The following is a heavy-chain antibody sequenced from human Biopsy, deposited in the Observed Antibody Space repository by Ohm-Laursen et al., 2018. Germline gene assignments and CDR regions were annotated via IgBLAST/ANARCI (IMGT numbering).Heavy chain of an antibody. CDR1: GGSISSYY. D-gene: IGHD3-22*01. CDR2: VYYSGST. Sequence: SETLSLTCTVSGGSISSYYWTWIRQPPGKGLEWIGDVYYSGSTNRNPSLKSRVTILVDTSKNQFSLKLNSVTAADTAVYYCGRREVVITHDAFDIWGQGTMVVVSS. CDR3: GRREVVITHDAFDI. J-gene: IGHJ3*02. V-gene: IGHV4-59*08.